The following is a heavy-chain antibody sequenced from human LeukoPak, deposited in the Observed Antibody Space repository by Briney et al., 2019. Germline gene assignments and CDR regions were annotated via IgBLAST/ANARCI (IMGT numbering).Heavy chain of an antibody. CDR1: GGTFSSYA. CDR3: ARVHPGIVGATRSV. Sequence: ASVEVSCKASGGTFSSYAISWVRQAPGQGLEWMGRIIPILSIANYAQKFQGRVTITADKSTSTAYMELSGLRSEDTAVYYCARVHPGIVGATRSVWGQGTLVTVSS. D-gene: IGHD1-26*01. CDR2: IIPILSIA. V-gene: IGHV1-69*04. J-gene: IGHJ4*02.